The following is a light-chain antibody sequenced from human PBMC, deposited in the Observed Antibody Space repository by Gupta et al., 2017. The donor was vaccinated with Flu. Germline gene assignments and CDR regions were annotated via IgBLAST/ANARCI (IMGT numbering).Light chain of an antibody. Sequence: SYELTQPPSVSVSPGQTATITCSGNTLSTQYTYWYQQKPGQAPLLVIFKDTERPSRIPERFSGSNSGTTVTLTISGVQAEDEAAYYCQSADNSGTYVVFGGGTKLTV. J-gene: IGLJ3*02. CDR1: TLSTQY. V-gene: IGLV3-25*03. CDR2: KDT. CDR3: QSADNSGTYVV.